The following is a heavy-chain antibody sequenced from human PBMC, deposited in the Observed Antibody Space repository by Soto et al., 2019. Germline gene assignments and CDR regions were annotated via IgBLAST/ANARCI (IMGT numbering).Heavy chain of an antibody. CDR3: EHRGKKDGSTKNWFDP. Sequence: QITLKESGPTLVKPTQTLTLTCSFSGFSLSTIGVGVGWIRQPPGKALEGLAVIYWDAAERYSPCLESRLTIPTDTSKNPVVLTMTNMDPVDTGTYYCEHRGKKDGSTKNWFDPWGQGTLVTVSS. J-gene: IGHJ5*02. V-gene: IGHV2-5*02. CDR2: IYWDAAE. D-gene: IGHD6-13*01. CDR1: GFSLSTIGVG.